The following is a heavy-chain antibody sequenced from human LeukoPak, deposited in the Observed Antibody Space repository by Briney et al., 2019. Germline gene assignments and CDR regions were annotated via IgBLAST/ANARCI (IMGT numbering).Heavy chain of an antibody. Sequence: GGSLRLSCAASGFTFSSYAMSWVRQAPGKGLEWVSAISGSGGSTYYADSVKGRFTISRDNSKNTLYLQMNSLRAEDTAVYYCAKGLVVPAALGLYYYYGMDDWGQGTTVTVSS. J-gene: IGHJ6*02. V-gene: IGHV3-23*01. CDR3: AKGLVVPAALGLYYYYGMDD. CDR1: GFTFSSYA. D-gene: IGHD2-2*01. CDR2: ISGSGGST.